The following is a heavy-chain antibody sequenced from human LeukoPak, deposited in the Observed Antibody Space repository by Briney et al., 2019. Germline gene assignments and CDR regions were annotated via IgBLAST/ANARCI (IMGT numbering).Heavy chain of an antibody. CDR2: IYHSGST. CDR3: ARRGYSKAADY. J-gene: IGHJ4*02. Sequence: KPSETLSLTCTVSGYSISSGYYWGWIRQPPGKGLEWIGSIYHSGSTYYNPSLKSRVTISVDTSKNQFSLRLSSVTAADTAVYYCARRGYSKAADYWGQGTLVTVSS. V-gene: IGHV4-38-2*02. D-gene: IGHD2-15*01. CDR1: GYSISSGYY.